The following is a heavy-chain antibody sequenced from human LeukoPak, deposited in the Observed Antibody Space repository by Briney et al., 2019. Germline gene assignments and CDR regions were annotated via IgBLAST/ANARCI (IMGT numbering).Heavy chain of an antibody. D-gene: IGHD3-3*01. CDR3: ARGTIFGVDGMDVSGV. Sequence: GGSLRLSCAASGFTFSSYAMHWVRQAPGKGLEWVAVISYDGSNKYYADSVKGRFTISRDNSKNTLYLQMNSVRADDTAVYYCARGTIFGVDGMDVSGVWGQGTTVTVSS. J-gene: IGHJ6*02. CDR2: ISYDGSNK. CDR1: GFTFSSYA. V-gene: IGHV3-30*14.